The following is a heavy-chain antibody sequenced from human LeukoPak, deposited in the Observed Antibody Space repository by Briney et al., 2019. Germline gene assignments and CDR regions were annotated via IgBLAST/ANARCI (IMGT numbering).Heavy chain of an antibody. V-gene: IGHV1-2*02. CDR3: YYYDSSGNLDY. J-gene: IGHJ4*02. CDR1: GYTFTGYY. Sequence: ASVKVPCKASGYTFTGYYMHWVRQAPGQGPEWMGWINPNSGGTNYAQKFQGRVTMTRDTSISTAYMELSRLRSDDTAVYYCYYYDSSGNLDYWGQGTLVTVSS. D-gene: IGHD3-22*01. CDR2: INPNSGGT.